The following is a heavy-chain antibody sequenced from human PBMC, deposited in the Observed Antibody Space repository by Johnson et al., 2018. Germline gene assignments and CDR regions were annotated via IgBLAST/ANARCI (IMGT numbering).Heavy chain of an antibody. CDR2: LSGSGGGT. Sequence: VQLVQSGGGLVKPGGSLRLSCAASGFTFSGYSMTWVRQAPGKGLAWVSALSGSGGGTYYADSVKGRLTISRDNAKNTRNLQRKSLRADDTAVYYGEKDRSSEWLNAFDIGGQGTMVTVAS. V-gene: IGHV3-23*04. CDR1: GFTFSGYS. J-gene: IGHJ3*02. CDR3: EKDRSSEWLNAFDI. D-gene: IGHD3-3*01.